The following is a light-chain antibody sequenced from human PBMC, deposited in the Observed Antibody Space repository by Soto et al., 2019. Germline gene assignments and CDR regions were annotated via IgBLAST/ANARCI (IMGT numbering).Light chain of an antibody. Sequence: QSALTQPASVSGSPGQSITISCTGTSSDVGGYNYVSWYQQHPGKAPKLMIYDVSNRPSGVSNRFSGSKSGNTASLTISGLQAEDAAHYYCSSYTSSSSYVFGTGPMLTVL. CDR1: SSDVGGYNY. J-gene: IGLJ1*01. CDR2: DVS. V-gene: IGLV2-14*01. CDR3: SSYTSSSSYV.